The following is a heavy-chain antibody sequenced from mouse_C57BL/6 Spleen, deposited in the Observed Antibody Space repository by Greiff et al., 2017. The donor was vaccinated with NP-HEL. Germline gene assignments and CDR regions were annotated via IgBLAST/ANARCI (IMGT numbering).Heavy chain of an antibody. D-gene: IGHD2-4*01. CDR2: ISNGGGST. CDR1: GFTFSDYY. J-gene: IGHJ2*01. CDR3: ARKGDYPYYFDY. V-gene: IGHV5-12*01. Sequence: EVKLMESGGGLVQPGGSLKLSCAASGFTFSDYYMYWVRQTPEKRLEWVAYISNGGGSTYYPDTVKGRFTISRDNAKNTLYLQMSRLKSEDTAMYYCARKGDYPYYFDYWGQSTTLTVSS.